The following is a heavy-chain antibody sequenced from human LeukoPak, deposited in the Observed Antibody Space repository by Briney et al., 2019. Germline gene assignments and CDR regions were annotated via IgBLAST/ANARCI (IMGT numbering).Heavy chain of an antibody. Sequence: GGSLRLSCAASGFAFSSYSMNWVRQAPGKGLEWVSSISSSSSYIYYADSVKGRFTISRDNAKNSLYLQMNSLRAEDTAVYYCERADYDILTGYEALDYWGQGTLVTVSS. CDR3: ERADYDILTGYEALDY. D-gene: IGHD3-9*01. V-gene: IGHV3-21*01. J-gene: IGHJ4*02. CDR2: ISSSSSYI. CDR1: GFAFSSYS.